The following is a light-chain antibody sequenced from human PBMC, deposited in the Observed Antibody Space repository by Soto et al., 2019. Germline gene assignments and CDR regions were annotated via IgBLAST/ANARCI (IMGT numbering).Light chain of an antibody. J-gene: IGLJ3*02. CDR3: GSFTTSRIWV. CDR2: EVS. CDR1: SSDVGAYNY. V-gene: IGLV2-14*01. Sequence: QSALTQPASVSGSPGQSITISCTGTSSDVGAYNYISWYQQHPGKAPKLMIYEVSNRPSGVSTRFSGSKSGNTASLTISGLQAEDEGDYYCGSFTTSRIWVFGGGTKLTVL.